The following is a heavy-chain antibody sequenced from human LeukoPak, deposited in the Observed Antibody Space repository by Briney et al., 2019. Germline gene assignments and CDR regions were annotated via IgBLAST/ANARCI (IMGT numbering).Heavy chain of an antibody. D-gene: IGHD5-12*01. CDR2: ISSSGSTV. CDR1: GFTFSSYE. Sequence: GGSLRLSCAASGFTFSSYEMNWVRQAPGKGLEWVSYISSSGSTVYYADSVKGRFTISRDNAKNSLYLQMNSLRAEDTAVYYCAKDFVRWLQAYYYMDVWGKGTTVTISS. V-gene: IGHV3-48*03. CDR3: AKDFVRWLQAYYYMDV. J-gene: IGHJ6*03.